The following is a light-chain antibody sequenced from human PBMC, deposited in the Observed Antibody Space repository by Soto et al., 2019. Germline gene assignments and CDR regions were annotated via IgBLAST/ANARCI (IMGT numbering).Light chain of an antibody. CDR2: DVN. CDR3: QSYDSSLNAFWV. J-gene: IGLJ3*02. V-gene: IGLV2-11*01. Sequence: QSALTQPRSVSGSPGQSITISCTGSSSDVGSYNYVSWYQQHPGQAPKFMIYDVNKRPSGVSHRFSGSKSGNTASLTISGLQADDEADYYCQSYDSSLNAFWVFGGGTKVTV. CDR1: SSDVGSYNY.